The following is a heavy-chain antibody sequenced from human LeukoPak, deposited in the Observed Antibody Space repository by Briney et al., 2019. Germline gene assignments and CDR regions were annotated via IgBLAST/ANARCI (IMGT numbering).Heavy chain of an antibody. D-gene: IGHD1-26*01. V-gene: IGHV1-2*06. CDR2: INPNSGGT. Sequence: ASVKVSCTASGGTFSSYAISWVRQAPGQGLEWMGRINPNSGGTNYAQKFQGRVTMTRDSSISTAYMELSRLTSDDTAVYYCARGDTTQGDYWGQGTLVTVSS. J-gene: IGHJ4*02. CDR3: ARGDTTQGDY. CDR1: GGTFSSYA.